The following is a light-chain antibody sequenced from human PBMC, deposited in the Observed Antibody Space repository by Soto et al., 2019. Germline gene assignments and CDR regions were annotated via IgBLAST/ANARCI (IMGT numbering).Light chain of an antibody. CDR3: SSYTSSSTVV. Sequence: QSALTQPASVSGSPGQSITISCTGTSSDVGGYNYVSWYQQHPGKAPKLMIYDVSNRPSGVSNRFSGSKSGNTASLTISGLQDEDEADYYFSSYTSSSTVVFGGGTKLTVL. V-gene: IGLV2-14*01. CDR1: SSDVGGYNY. J-gene: IGLJ2*01. CDR2: DVS.